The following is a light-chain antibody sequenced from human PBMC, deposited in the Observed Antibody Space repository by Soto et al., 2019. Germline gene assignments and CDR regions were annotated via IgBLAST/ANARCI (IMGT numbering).Light chain of an antibody. J-gene: IGKJ2*01. CDR3: HQYDTVPPS. Sequence: DIQMTQSPSSLSASVGDRVTITCQASQDITNYLNWYQQKPGQAPKLLNYDGSNLESADPSRFSGNGLGTDITFNITSLQTEDFATYYCHQYDTVPPSFGKATKLDVK. V-gene: IGKV1-33*01. CDR1: QDITNY. CDR2: DGS.